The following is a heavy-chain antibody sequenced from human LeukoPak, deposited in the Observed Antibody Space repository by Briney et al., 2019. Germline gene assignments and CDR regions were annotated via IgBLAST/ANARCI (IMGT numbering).Heavy chain of an antibody. D-gene: IGHD6-19*01. J-gene: IGHJ4*02. CDR2: INPHSGGT. CDR1: GYMFTTYY. V-gene: IGHV1-2*02. CDR3: ARRTGVAGPVKH. Sequence: PKASVKVSCKTSGYMFTTYYPHWVRQAPGQGLEWMGWINPHSGGTNYAQKFQGRVTMTRDTSISTAYMELSRLRSDDTAVYYCARRTGVAGPVKHWGQGTLVTVSS.